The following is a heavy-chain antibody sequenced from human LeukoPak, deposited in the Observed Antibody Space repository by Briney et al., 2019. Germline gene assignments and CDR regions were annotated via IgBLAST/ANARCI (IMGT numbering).Heavy chain of an antibody. V-gene: IGHV1-18*01. CDR2: ISAYNGNT. CDR1: GGTFSSYA. Sequence: ASVKVSCKASGGTFSSYAISWVRQAPGQGLEWMGWISAYNGNTNYAQKLQGRVTMTTDTSTSTAYMELRSLRSDDTAVYYCARAFQDPPMPEDYWGQGTLVTVSS. CDR3: ARAFQDPPMPEDY. D-gene: IGHD2-2*01. J-gene: IGHJ4*02.